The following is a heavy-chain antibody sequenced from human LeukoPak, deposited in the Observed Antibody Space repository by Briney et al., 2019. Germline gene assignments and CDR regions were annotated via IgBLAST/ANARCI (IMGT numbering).Heavy chain of an antibody. CDR1: GFTFSNYN. CDR2: INSDGSST. V-gene: IGHV3-74*01. CDR3: ATLYYDSSGRFYWYFDL. Sequence: SGGSLRLSCAASGFTFSNYNMNWVRQAPGKGLVWVSRINSDGSSTSDADSVKGRFTISRDNAKNTLYLQMNSLRAEDTAVYYCATLYYDSSGRFYWYFDLWGRGTLVTVSS. D-gene: IGHD3-22*01. J-gene: IGHJ2*01.